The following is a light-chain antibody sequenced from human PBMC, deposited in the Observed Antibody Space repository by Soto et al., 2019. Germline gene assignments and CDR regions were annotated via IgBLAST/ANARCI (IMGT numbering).Light chain of an antibody. Sequence: QSVLPQPASVSVSPGQSITISCTGTSSDVGGYNYVSWYQQHPGKAPKLMIYDVSKRPSGVSNRFSGSKSGNTASLTISGLQAEDEADYYCSSYISSSTLNVFGTGTKVTVL. J-gene: IGLJ1*01. CDR1: SSDVGGYNY. CDR3: SSYISSSTLNV. CDR2: DVS. V-gene: IGLV2-14*01.